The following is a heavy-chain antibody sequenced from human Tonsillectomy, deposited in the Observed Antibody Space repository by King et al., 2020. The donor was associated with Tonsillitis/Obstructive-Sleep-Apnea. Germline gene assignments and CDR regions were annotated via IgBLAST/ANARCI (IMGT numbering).Heavy chain of an antibody. CDR1: GGSISGYY. D-gene: IGHD2-8*01. Sequence: VQLQESGPGLVKPSETLSFTCTVSGGSISGYYWSWIRQPPGKGLECIGYIYYSGSTNYNPSLKSRVTISADTSKNQFSLKLSSVTAADTAVYYCAREGAVMSAFDIWGQGTMVTVSS. CDR3: AREGAVMSAFDI. CDR2: IYYSGST. J-gene: IGHJ3*02. V-gene: IGHV4-59*01.